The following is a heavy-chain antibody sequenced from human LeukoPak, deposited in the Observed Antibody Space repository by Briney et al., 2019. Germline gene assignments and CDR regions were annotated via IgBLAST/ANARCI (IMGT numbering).Heavy chain of an antibody. Sequence: GSLRLSCAASGFTFSSYGMHWVRQAPGKGLEWVAVIWYDGSNKYYADSVKGRFTISRDNSKNTLYLQMNSLRAEDTAVYYCARDRLRYYYYYGMDVWGQGTTVTVSS. D-gene: IGHD4-17*01. CDR3: ARDRLRYYYYYGMDV. CDR1: GFTFSSYG. CDR2: IWYDGSNK. J-gene: IGHJ6*02. V-gene: IGHV3-33*01.